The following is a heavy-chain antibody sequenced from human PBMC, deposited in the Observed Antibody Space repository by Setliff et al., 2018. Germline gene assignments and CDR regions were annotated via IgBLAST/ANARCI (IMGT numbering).Heavy chain of an antibody. J-gene: IGHJ6*03. D-gene: IGHD3-3*01. CDR3: ARMSGFQYMDV. V-gene: IGHV4-61*09. CDR1: DDSISSRHYY. CDR2: IYTSWST. Sequence: SETLSLTCTVSDDSISSRHYYWSWIRQPAGKGLEWLGQIYTSWSTNYNPSLKSRVTMLVDTSKNQFSLSLSSVTAADTAVYYCARMSGFQYMDVWGKGTTVTVSS.